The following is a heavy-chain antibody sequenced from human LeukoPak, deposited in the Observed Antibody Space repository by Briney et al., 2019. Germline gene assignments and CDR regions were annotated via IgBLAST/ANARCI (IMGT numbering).Heavy chain of an antibody. J-gene: IGHJ4*02. CDR1: GFTFSSYA. CDR3: ARAIGGSISVSGY. Sequence: PGGSLRLSCAASGFTFSSYAMHWVRQAPGKGLEWVAVISYDGSNKYYADSVKGRFTISRDNAKNSLFLQMNSLRAEDTAIYYCARAIGGSISVSGYWGRGTLVSVSS. V-gene: IGHV3-30*14. CDR2: ISYDGSNK. D-gene: IGHD1-26*01.